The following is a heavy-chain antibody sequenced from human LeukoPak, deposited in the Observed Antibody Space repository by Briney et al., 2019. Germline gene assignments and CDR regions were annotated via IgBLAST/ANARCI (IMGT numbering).Heavy chain of an antibody. V-gene: IGHV1-3*01. Sequence: ASVKVSCKTSGYTFTSYSVHWVRQAPGQRLEWMGWINAANGKTKYSRNLQGRVTITRDTSATTAYMELSSLRSEDTAVYYCATPGVDYYESSGYSFDHWGQGTLVTVSS. CDR3: ATPGVDYYESSGYSFDH. J-gene: IGHJ4*02. D-gene: IGHD3-22*01. CDR1: GYTFTSYS. CDR2: INAANGKT.